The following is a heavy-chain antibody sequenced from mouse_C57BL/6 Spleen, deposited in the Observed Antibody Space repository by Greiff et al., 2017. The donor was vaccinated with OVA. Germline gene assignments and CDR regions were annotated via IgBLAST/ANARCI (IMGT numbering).Heavy chain of an antibody. CDR3: ARIAREDYDVEYYFDY. J-gene: IGHJ2*01. V-gene: IGHV8-8*01. D-gene: IGHD2-4*01. Sequence: QVTLKESGPGILQPSQTLSLTCSFSGFSLSTFGMGVGWIRQPSGKGLEWLAHIWWDDDKYYNPALKSRLTISKDTSKNQVFLKIANVDTADTATYYGARIAREDYDVEYYFDYWGQGTTLTVSS. CDR1: GFSLSTFGMG. CDR2: IWWDDDK.